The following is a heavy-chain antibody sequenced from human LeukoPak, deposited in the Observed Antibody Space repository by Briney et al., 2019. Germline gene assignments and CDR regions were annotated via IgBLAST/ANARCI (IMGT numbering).Heavy chain of an antibody. D-gene: IGHD3-10*01. V-gene: IGHV3-23*01. CDR2: ISPSGDIR. CDR3: AKDDAWLRFGE. J-gene: IGHJ4*02. CDR1: GFTFSNHG. Sequence: PGGSLRLSCAASGFTFSNHGMNWVRQAPGKGLEWVSGISPSGDIRYYADSVKGRFTISRDNSKNTLYLEVISLTAEDTVVYYCAKDDAWLRFGEWSQGTLVTVSS.